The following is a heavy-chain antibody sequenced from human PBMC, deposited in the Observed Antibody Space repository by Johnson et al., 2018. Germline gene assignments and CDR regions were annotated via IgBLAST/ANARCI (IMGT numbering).Heavy chain of an antibody. CDR2: ISSSSSTI. Sequence: VQLVESGGGLVQPGGSLTLSCAASGFTFSSYNMNWVRQALGKGLEWVSSISSSSSTIYYADSVKGRFPISRDNAKNSLYLQMNSLRAEDTAVYYCARSRSIVGATYDAFDIWGQGTMVTVSS. D-gene: IGHD1-26*01. J-gene: IGHJ3*02. CDR1: GFTFSSYN. CDR3: ARSRSIVGATYDAFDI. V-gene: IGHV3-48*01.